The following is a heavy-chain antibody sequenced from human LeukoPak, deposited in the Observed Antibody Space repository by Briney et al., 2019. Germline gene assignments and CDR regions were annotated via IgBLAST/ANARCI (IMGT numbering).Heavy chain of an antibody. CDR3: ASDFTGRDDY. D-gene: IGHD2-8*02. J-gene: IGHJ4*02. CDR1: GFNFSRYW. V-gene: IGHV3-74*01. CDR2: MNTDGSRT. Sequence: PGGSLRLSCAASGFNFSRYWMHWVRQAPGKGLVWVSRMNTDGSRTDYADSVKGRFTISRDNAKNTLYLQMNSLGVEDTAVYFCASDFTGRDDYWGQGTLVTVSS.